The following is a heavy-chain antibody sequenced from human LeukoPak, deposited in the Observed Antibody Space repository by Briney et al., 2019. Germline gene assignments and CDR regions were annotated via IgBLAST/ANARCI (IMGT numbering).Heavy chain of an antibody. CDR3: ARGFSGYDFYFDY. CDR2: IKQDGSEK. V-gene: IGHV3-7*03. J-gene: IGHJ4*02. D-gene: IGHD5-12*01. CDR1: GFTFSSYW. Sequence: GSLRLSCAASGFTFSSYWMSWVRQAPGKGLEWLANIKQDGSEKYYVDSVKGRFTISRDNAKNSLYLQMNSLRAEDTAVYYCARGFSGYDFYFDYWGQGTLVTVSS.